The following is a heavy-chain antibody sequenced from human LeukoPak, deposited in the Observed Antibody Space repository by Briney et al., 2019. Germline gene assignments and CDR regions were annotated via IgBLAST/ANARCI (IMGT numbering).Heavy chain of an antibody. CDR2: ISYDGSNK. CDR1: GFTFSSYA. V-gene: IGHV3-30*04. CDR3: ARTGSYFALTDY. J-gene: IGHJ4*02. D-gene: IGHD1-26*01. Sequence: GGSLRLSCAASGFTFSSYAMSWVRQAPGKGLEWVAVISYDGSNKYYADSVKGRFTISRDNAKNSLYLQMNSLRAEDTALYYCARTGSYFALTDYWGQGTLVTVSS.